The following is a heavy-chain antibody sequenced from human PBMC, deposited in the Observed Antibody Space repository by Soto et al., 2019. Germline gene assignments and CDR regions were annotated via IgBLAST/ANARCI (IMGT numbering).Heavy chain of an antibody. CDR3: AREGGIVVVPAAIASYYYYGMDV. CDR2: INPSGGST. V-gene: IGHV1-46*01. J-gene: IGHJ6*02. D-gene: IGHD2-2*02. CDR1: GYTFTSYY. Sequence: RASVKVSCKASGYTFTSYYMHWVRQAPGQGLEWMGIINPSGGSTSYAQKFQGRVTMTRDTSTSTVYMELSSLRSEDTAVYYCAREGGIVVVPAAIASYYYYGMDVWGQGTTVTVSS.